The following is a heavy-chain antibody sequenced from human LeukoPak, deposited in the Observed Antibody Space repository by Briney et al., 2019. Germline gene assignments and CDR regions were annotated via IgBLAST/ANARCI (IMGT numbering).Heavy chain of an antibody. D-gene: IGHD2-2*02. Sequence: SQTLSLTCAISGDSVSSNSAAWNWIRQSPSRGLEWLGRTYYRSKWYNDYAVSVKSRIVINPDASKNQFSLQLNSVTPEDTAVYYCARILGYCSSTNCYSAFDIWGQGTMVTVSS. J-gene: IGHJ3*02. CDR1: GDSVSSNSAA. CDR3: ARILGYCSSTNCYSAFDI. CDR2: TYYRSKWYN. V-gene: IGHV6-1*01.